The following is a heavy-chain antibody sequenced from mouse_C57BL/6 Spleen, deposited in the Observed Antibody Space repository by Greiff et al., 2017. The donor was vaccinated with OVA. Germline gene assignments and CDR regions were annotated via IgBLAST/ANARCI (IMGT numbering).Heavy chain of an antibody. D-gene: IGHD2-10*01. CDR3: ARAYYGIFDY. J-gene: IGHJ2*01. CDR2: INPSTGGT. V-gene: IGHV1-42*01. CDR1: GYSFTGYY. Sequence: VHVKQSGPELVKPGASVKISCKASGYSFTGYYMNWVKQSPEKSLEWIGEINPSTGGTTYNQKFKAKATLTVDKSSSTAYMQLKSLTSEDSAVYYCARAYYGIFDYWGQGTTLTVSS.